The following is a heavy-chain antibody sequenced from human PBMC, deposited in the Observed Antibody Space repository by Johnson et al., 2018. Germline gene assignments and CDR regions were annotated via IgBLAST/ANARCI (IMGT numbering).Heavy chain of an antibody. Sequence: QVQLVESGGGVVQPGRSLRLSCAASGFTFSSYGMHWVRQAPGKGLEWVAVISYDGSNKYYADSVTGRFTISRDNSKNTLYLQMNSLRAEDTAVYYCARDVTRFGDWYYYMDVWGKGTTVTVSS. D-gene: IGHD3-10*02. CDR1: GFTFSSYG. J-gene: IGHJ6*03. CDR2: ISYDGSNK. V-gene: IGHV3-30*03. CDR3: ARDVTRFGDWYYYMDV.